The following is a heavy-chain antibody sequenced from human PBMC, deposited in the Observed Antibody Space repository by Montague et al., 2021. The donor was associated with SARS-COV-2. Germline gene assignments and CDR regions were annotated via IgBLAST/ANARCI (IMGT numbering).Heavy chain of an antibody. CDR3: ARGHLSVSMIVVVFTSASYYFDD. Sequence: SDTLSLTCAVYGGSFGDDYWSWIRQPPGKGLEWIGDINESGSTNYNPSLKSRVTISVDTSKNQFSLKLTSVTAADTAVYFCARGHLSVSMIVVVFTSASYYFDDWGQGAQVTVSS. V-gene: IGHV4-34*01. CDR1: GGSFGDDY. D-gene: IGHD3-22*01. CDR2: INESGST. J-gene: IGHJ4*02.